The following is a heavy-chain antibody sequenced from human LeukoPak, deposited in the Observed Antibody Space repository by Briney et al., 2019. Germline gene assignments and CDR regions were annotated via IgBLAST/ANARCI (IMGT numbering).Heavy chain of an antibody. Sequence: GGSLRLSCAASGFTVSNKYMSWVRQAPGKGLEWVSFIHGGGGTYYADPVKGRFTISRDNSKNTLYLQMNSLRAEDTAVYYCANHYYDSRGYYHFDCWGQGTLVTVSS. D-gene: IGHD3-22*01. CDR2: IHGGGGT. V-gene: IGHV3-53*01. CDR3: ANHYYDSRGYYHFDC. J-gene: IGHJ4*02. CDR1: GFTVSNKY.